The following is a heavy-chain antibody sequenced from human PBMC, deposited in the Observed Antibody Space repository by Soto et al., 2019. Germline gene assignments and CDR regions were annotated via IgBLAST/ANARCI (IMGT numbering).Heavy chain of an antibody. CDR3: ASDFAYFDS. J-gene: IGHJ4*02. D-gene: IGHD3-3*01. Sequence: SETLSLTCTVSGGSFKSGSYSWSWIRQPPGKGLEWIGYVYHTGRTSYNPSLKSRVSISMDTSKNQFSLNLDSVTAADTAVYFCASDFAYFDSWGQGTLVTVSS. CDR1: GGSFKSGSYS. V-gene: IGHV4-61*01. CDR2: VYHTGRT.